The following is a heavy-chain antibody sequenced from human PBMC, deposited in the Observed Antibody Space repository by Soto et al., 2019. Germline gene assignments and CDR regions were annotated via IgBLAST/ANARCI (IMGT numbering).Heavy chain of an antibody. CDR3: ARDRVGSSWSAYYYYCGMDV. J-gene: IGHJ6*02. D-gene: IGHD6-13*01. CDR2: ISAYNGNT. Sequence: ASVKVSCKASGYTFTSYGISWVRQAPGQGLEWMGWISAYNGNTNYAQKLQGRVTMTTDTSTSTAYMELRSLRSDDTAVYYCARDRVGSSWSAYYYYCGMDVWGQGTTVTVSS. CDR1: GYTFTSYG. V-gene: IGHV1-18*01.